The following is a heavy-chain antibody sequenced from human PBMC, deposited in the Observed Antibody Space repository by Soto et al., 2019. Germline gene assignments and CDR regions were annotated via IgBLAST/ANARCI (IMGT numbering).Heavy chain of an antibody. CDR1: GFTFSSYS. CDR2: ISSSSSTI. Sequence: PGGSLRLSCAASGFTFSSYSMNWVRQAPGKGLEWVSYISSSSSTIYYADSVKGRFTISRDNAKNSLYLQMNSLRDEDTAVYYCARADSGYEEEYYYYGMDVWGQGTTVTVSS. J-gene: IGHJ6*02. V-gene: IGHV3-48*02. CDR3: ARADSGYEEEYYYYGMDV. D-gene: IGHD5-12*01.